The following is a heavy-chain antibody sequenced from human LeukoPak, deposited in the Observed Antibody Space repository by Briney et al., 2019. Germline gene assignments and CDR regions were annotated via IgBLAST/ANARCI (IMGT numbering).Heavy chain of an antibody. CDR3: ARVDLRAAYFDY. V-gene: IGHV4-4*07. J-gene: IGHJ4*02. D-gene: IGHD2-15*01. Sequence: SETLSLTCTVSGGSISSYYWSWIRQPAGRGLEWIGRIYTSGSTGYNPSLKSRVTMSVDTSKNQFSLKLSSVTAADTAVYYCARVDLRAAYFDYWGQGTLVTVSS. CDR2: IYTSGST. CDR1: GGSISSYY.